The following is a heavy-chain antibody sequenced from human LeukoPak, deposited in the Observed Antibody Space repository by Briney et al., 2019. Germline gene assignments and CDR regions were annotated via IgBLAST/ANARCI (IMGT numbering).Heavy chain of an antibody. V-gene: IGHV4-30-4*01. Sequence: SETLSLTCSVSGGPISSRDHYWIWIRQPPGKGLEWIGYTYYSGSTYYNPSLRSRLTISVDTSTNQFTLRLTSVTAADTAVYYCARVGFYDGSGSYYFDYWGQGILVTVSS. J-gene: IGHJ4*02. CDR1: GGPISSRDHY. D-gene: IGHD3-10*01. CDR2: TYYSGST. CDR3: ARVGFYDGSGSYYFDY.